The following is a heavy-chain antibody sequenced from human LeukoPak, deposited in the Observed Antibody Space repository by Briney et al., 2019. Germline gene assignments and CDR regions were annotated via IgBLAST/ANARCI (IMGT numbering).Heavy chain of an antibody. Sequence: SETLSLTCAVNGGSFSGYSWSWIPQPPGIGLEWIGEINHSGSTKYNPSLKSRVTISVDTSKKQLSLELSSMTAADTAVYYCTRGYCSSTSCYGAAFDIWGQGTMVTVSS. D-gene: IGHD2-2*01. V-gene: IGHV4-34*01. CDR3: TRGYCSSTSCYGAAFDI. CDR2: INHSGST. CDR1: GGSFSGYS. J-gene: IGHJ3*02.